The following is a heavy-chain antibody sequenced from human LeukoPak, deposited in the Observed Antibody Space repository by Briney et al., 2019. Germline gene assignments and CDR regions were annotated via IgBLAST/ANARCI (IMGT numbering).Heavy chain of an antibody. CDR1: GFTFSTDW. Sequence: GGSLRLSCAASGFTFSTDWMHWVRQAPGKGLVCVSRINTDGSITIYADSVKGRFTISRDNAKNTLHLQMNSLRAEDTAVYYCVRPCGHCRPGSCYCLESWGQGTLVTVSS. J-gene: IGHJ4*02. CDR2: INTDGSIT. D-gene: IGHD2-15*01. V-gene: IGHV3-74*01. CDR3: VRPCGHCRPGSCYCLES.